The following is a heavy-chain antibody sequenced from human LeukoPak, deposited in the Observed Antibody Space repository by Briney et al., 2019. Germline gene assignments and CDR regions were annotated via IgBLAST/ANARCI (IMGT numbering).Heavy chain of an antibody. CDR1: GGTFSSYA. V-gene: IGHV1-69*13. CDR3: ARDRPYEQIAFDI. CDR2: IIPIFGTA. D-gene: IGHD5-12*01. J-gene: IGHJ3*02. Sequence: SVKVSCKASGGTFSSYAISWVRQAPGQGLEWMGGIIPIFGTANYAQKFQGRVTITADESTSTAYMELSSLRSEDTAVYYCARDRPYEQIAFDIWGQGTMVPVSS.